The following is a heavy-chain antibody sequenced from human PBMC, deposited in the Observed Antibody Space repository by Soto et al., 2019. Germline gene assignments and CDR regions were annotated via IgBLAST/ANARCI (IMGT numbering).Heavy chain of an antibody. J-gene: IGHJ4*02. Sequence: EVQLVESGGGLVKPGGSLRLSCADSGFTFTRYSMNWVRQAPGKGLEWGSSISSTTNYIYYGDSMKGRFTISRDNAKNSLYLEMNSLRAEDTAVYYCARESEDLTSNFDYWGQGTLVTVSS. CDR3: ARESEDLTSNFDY. CDR1: GFTFTRYS. V-gene: IGHV3-21*06. CDR2: ISSTTNYI.